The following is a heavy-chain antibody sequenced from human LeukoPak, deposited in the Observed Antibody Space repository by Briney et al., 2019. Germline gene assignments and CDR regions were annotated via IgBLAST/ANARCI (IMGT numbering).Heavy chain of an antibody. CDR2: IYYSGST. V-gene: IGHV4-39*01. CDR3: ARGYDFWSDYYFDY. J-gene: IGHJ4*02. CDR1: GGSISSSSYY. Sequence: SETLSLTCTVSGGSISSSSYYWGWIRQPPGKGLEWIGSIYYSGSTYYNPSLESRVTISVDTSKNQFSLKLSSVTAADTAVYYCARGYDFWSDYYFDYWGQGTLVTVSS. D-gene: IGHD3-3*01.